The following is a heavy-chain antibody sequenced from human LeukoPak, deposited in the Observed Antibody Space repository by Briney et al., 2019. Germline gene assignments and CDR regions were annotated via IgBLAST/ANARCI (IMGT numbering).Heavy chain of an antibody. CDR3: ARSPAANTPFDYYLDS. V-gene: IGHV3-30*02. J-gene: IGHJ4*02. CDR2: IRYDGSNK. Sequence: GGSLRLSCAASGITFSSYGMHWVRQAPGKGLEWVAFIRYDGSNKYYADSVKGRFTISRDNSKNTLYLQMHSLRAEDTAVYYCARSPAANTPFDYYLDSWGQGTLVAVSS. D-gene: IGHD2-2*01. CDR1: GITFSSYG.